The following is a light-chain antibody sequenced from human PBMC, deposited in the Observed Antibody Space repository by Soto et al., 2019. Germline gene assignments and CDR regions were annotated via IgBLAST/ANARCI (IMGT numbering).Light chain of an antibody. Sequence: DIQITQYPSSLSASVGDRVTITCQASQDISNYLNWYQQKPGEAPKLLIYDASNLETGVPSRFSGSGSGTDFTFTISSLQPEDIATYYCQQYDNLPLTFGGGTKVDIK. CDR3: QQYDNLPLT. V-gene: IGKV1-33*01. CDR1: QDISNY. CDR2: DAS. J-gene: IGKJ4*01.